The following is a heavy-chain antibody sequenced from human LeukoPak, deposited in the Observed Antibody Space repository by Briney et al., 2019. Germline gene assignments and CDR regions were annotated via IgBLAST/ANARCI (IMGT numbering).Heavy chain of an antibody. CDR3: ARRGSSWHYYYYYGMDV. Sequence: SETLSLTCAVYGGSFSAYYWSWIRQPPGKGLEWIGEINHSGSTNYNPSLKSRVTISVDTSKNQFSLKLSSVTAADTAVYYCARRGSSWHYYYYYGMDVWGQGTTVTVSS. CDR1: GGSFSAYY. CDR2: INHSGST. V-gene: IGHV4-34*01. D-gene: IGHD6-13*01. J-gene: IGHJ6*02.